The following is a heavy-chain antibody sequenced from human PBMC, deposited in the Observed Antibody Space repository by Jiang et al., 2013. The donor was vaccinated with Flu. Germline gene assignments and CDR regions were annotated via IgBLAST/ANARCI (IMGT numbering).Heavy chain of an antibody. J-gene: IGHJ6*02. CDR3: ANDKPYSSSWKYYYYGMDV. V-gene: IGHV3-30*02. D-gene: IGHD6-13*01. CDR1: GFTFSSYG. Sequence: GRSLRLSCAASGFTFSSYGMHWVRQAPGKGLEWVAFIRYDGSNKYYADSVKGRFTISRDNSKNTLYLQMNSLRAEDTAVYYCANDKPYSSSWKYYYYGMDVWGQGTTVTVSS. CDR2: IRYDGSNK.